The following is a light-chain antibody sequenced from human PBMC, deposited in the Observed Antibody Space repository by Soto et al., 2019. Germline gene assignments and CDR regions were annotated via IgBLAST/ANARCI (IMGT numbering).Light chain of an antibody. CDR1: SSDVGGYNY. Sequence: QSALTQPASVSGSPGQSVTISCTGTSSDVGGYNYVSWYQHHPDKAPKLIIHEVNNRRSGVSNRFSGSKSGNTASLTISGRQAEDEADYYCSSYTCSSTLIFGGGTKLTVL. CDR3: SSYTCSSTLI. J-gene: IGLJ2*01. V-gene: IGLV2-14*01. CDR2: EVN.